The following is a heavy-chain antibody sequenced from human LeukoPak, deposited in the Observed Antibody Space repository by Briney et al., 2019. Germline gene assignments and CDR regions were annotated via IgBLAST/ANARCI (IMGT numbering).Heavy chain of an antibody. CDR2: VFYSGST. J-gene: IGHJ5*02. CDR1: GGSVSSSSYH. CDR3: ARASSYDILTGPRASWFDP. V-gene: IGHV4-39*01. Sequence: SETLSLTCTVSGGSVSSSSYHWGWIRQPPGKGLEWIGSVFYSGSTYYNPSLKSRVTMSVDTSKNQFSLKLSSVIAADTAVYYCARASSYDILTGPRASWFDPWGQGTLVTVSS. D-gene: IGHD3-9*01.